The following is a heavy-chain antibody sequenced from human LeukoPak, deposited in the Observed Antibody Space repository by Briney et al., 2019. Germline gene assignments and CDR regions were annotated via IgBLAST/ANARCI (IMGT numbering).Heavy chain of an antibody. Sequence: RSLTLSCAASGFTFSDYAMHWVRQAPGKGLEWVTLISYNGVNKYYADSVKGRFTISRDNSKNTLYLQMDSLRAEDTAVYYCARAKDGTNILDYWGRGTLVTVSS. J-gene: IGHJ4*02. V-gene: IGHV3-30-3*01. CDR2: ISYNGVNK. CDR1: GFTFSDYA. CDR3: ARAKDGTNILDY. D-gene: IGHD5-24*01.